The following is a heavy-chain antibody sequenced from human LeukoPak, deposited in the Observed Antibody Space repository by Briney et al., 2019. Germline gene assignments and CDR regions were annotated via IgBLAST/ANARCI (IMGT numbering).Heavy chain of an antibody. CDR1: GGSISSYY. CDR3: ARADGYGDHYYYYMDV. J-gene: IGHJ6*03. CDR2: IYYSGST. D-gene: IGHD4-17*01. V-gene: IGHV4-59*01. Sequence: SETLSLTCTVAGGSISSYYWSWIRQPAGKGLEWIRYIYYSGSTNYNPSLKSRVTISVDTSKNQFSLKLSSVTAADTAVYYCARADGYGDHYYYYMDVWGKGTTVTVSS.